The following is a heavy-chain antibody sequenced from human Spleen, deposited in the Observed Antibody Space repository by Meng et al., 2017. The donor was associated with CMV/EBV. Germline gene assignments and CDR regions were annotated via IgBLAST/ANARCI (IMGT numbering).Heavy chain of an antibody. CDR3: ARGAAAGTSY. D-gene: IGHD6-13*01. CDR2: LNHGGST. J-gene: IGHJ4*02. V-gene: IGHV4-34*01. CDR1: GRSFRGYY. Sequence: LPCLVFGRSFRGYYWSWIRQPPGQGLEWLGDLNHGGSTNYSPSLQSRVPISVDTSKNQFSLKLSSVTAADTAVYYCARGAAAGTSYWGQGTLVTVSS.